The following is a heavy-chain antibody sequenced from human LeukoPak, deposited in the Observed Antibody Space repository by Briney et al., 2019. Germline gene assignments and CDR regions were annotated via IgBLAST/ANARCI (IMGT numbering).Heavy chain of an antibody. Sequence: SQTLSLTCAISGDSVSSNSAAWNWIRQSPSRGLEWLGRTYYRSKWFNDYAVSVKGRITINPDTSKNQFSLQLNSVTPEDTAVYYCARDGGSHDAGYSSGWYVSYFDYWGQGTLVTVSS. V-gene: IGHV6-1*01. CDR2: TYYRSKWFN. J-gene: IGHJ4*02. CDR1: GDSVSSNSAA. CDR3: ARDGGSHDAGYSSGWYVSYFDY. D-gene: IGHD6-19*01.